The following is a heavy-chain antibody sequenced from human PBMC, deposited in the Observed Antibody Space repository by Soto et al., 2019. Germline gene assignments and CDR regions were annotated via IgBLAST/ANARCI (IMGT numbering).Heavy chain of an antibody. J-gene: IGHJ6*02. Sequence: GGSLRLSCAASGFTFSSYWMSWVRQAPGKGLEWVANIKQDGSEKYYVDSVKGRFTISRDNSKNTLYLQMNSLRAEDTAVYYCARVAPFEYSSSPGYYYYGMDVWGQGTTVTVSS. V-gene: IGHV3-7*01. CDR1: GFTFSSYW. D-gene: IGHD6-6*01. CDR3: ARVAPFEYSSSPGYYYYGMDV. CDR2: IKQDGSEK.